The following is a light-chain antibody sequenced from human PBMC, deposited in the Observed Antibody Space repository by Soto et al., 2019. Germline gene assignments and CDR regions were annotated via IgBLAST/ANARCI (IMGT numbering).Light chain of an antibody. CDR2: ATS. CDR1: QDIRND. V-gene: IGKV1-6*01. CDR3: AQDYIFPRT. Sequence: IHMTHSQSSLSASVGDRVTIASRASQDIRNDLGWYQQKPGKAPKLLIYATSNLHSGVPSRFSGSGSGTDFALIIRSLQPEDFATYFCAQDYIFPRTFGQGTKVDI. J-gene: IGKJ1*01.